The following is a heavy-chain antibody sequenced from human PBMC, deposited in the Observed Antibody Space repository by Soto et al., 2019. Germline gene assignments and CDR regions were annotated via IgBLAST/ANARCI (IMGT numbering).Heavy chain of an antibody. CDR2: VYNSGST. Sequence: SETLSLTCTVSGGSISSNYWTWIRQPPGKGLEWIGYVYNSGSTNYNPSLKSRVTISEDTSKSQFSLKVNSMTAADTAVYYCERYRREAVAGYTLDNWGQGILVTVYS. D-gene: IGHD6-13*01. J-gene: IGHJ4*02. CDR1: GGSISSNY. V-gene: IGHV4-59*01. CDR3: ERYRREAVAGYTLDN.